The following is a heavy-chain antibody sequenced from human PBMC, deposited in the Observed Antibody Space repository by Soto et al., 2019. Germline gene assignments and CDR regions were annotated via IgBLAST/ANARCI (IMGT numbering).Heavy chain of an antibody. CDR2: INPSGGSS. V-gene: IGHV1-46*01. CDR3: ARSHDSSGYSFFDY. Sequence: QVQLVQSGAEVKKPGASVKLSCKASGYRFTSYHMHWVRQAPGQGLEWMGIINPSGGSSKYAQKFLDRVTMTRDTSTSTVYMDLGSLKSEYTAVYYSARSHDSSGYSFFDYWGQGTLVTVSS. CDR1: GYRFTSYH. D-gene: IGHD3-22*01. J-gene: IGHJ4*02.